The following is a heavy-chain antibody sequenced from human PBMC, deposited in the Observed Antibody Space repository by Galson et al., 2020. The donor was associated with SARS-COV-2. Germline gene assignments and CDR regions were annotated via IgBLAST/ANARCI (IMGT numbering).Heavy chain of an antibody. CDR1: GFTFDDYA. CDR2: ISWNSGSI. Sequence: GGSLRLSCAASGFTFDDYAMHWVRQAPGKGLEWVSGISWNSGSIGYADSVKGRFTISRDNAKNSLYLQMNSLRAEDTALYYCAKDSTEHLQSDFDYWGQGTLVTVSS. V-gene: IGHV3-9*01. CDR3: AKDSTEHLQSDFDY. J-gene: IGHJ4*02. D-gene: IGHD1-1*01.